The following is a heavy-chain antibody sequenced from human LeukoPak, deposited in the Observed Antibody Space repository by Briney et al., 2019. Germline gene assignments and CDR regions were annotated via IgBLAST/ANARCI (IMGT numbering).Heavy chain of an antibody. CDR3: ATTAATAGGPY. CDR2: IKEDSRAT. J-gene: IGHJ4*02. V-gene: IGHV3-7*01. D-gene: IGHD6-13*01. Sequence: GGSLRLSCAASGFTFSNAWMSWVRQAPGKGLEWVANIKEDSRATFYGASVKGRFTISRDNSKSSLYLQMNSLEDTAVYYCATTAATAGGPYWGQGTLVTVSS. CDR1: GFTFSNAW.